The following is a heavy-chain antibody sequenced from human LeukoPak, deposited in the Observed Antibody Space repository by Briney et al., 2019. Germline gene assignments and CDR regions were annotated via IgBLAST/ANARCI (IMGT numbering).Heavy chain of an antibody. CDR1: GYTFTSYA. CDR3: ARSQTDLGYCSSTSCYGPFDP. D-gene: IGHD2-2*01. V-gene: IGHV1-3*01. J-gene: IGHJ5*02. Sequence: ASVKVSCKASGYTFTSYAMHWVRQAPGQRLEWMGWINAGNGNTKYSQKFQGRVTITRDTSASTAYMELSSLRSEDTAVYYCARSQTDLGYCSSTSCYGPFDPWGQGNLVTVSS. CDR2: INAGNGNT.